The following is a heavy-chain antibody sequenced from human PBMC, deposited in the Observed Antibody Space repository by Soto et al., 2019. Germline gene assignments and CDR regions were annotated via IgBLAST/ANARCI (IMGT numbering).Heavy chain of an antibody. V-gene: IGHV3-64*01. J-gene: IGHJ4*02. Sequence: GGSLRLSCAASGFTFSSYAMHWVRQAPGKGLEYVSTISTNGGSTYNANSVKGRFTISRDNSKNTLYLQMGCLRAEDMAVYYCAREGGSYYLDSWGQGTLVTVSS. CDR2: ISTNGGST. D-gene: IGHD1-26*01. CDR3: AREGGSYYLDS. CDR1: GFTFSSYA.